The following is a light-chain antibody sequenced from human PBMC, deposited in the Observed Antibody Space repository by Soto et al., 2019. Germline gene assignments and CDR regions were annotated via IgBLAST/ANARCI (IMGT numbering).Light chain of an antibody. CDR3: CSYASGSIYV. V-gene: IGLV2-14*01. Sequence: QSVLTQPASVSGAPGQLITISCTGTSSDVGAFNYFSWYLQYPGKAPKLMIYEVGNRPSGVSNRFSGSKSGNTASLTISGLQAEDEADYCCCSYASGSIYVFGTGTKLTVL. CDR2: EVG. CDR1: SSDVGAFNY. J-gene: IGLJ1*01.